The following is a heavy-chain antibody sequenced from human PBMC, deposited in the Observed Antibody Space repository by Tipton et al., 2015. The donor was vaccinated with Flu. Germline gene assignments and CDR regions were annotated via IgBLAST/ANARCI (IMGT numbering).Heavy chain of an antibody. CDR1: GYTFTDYY. J-gene: IGHJ6*02. CDR3: ARGLGEFDL. V-gene: IGHV1-2*02. Sequence: QLVQSGAEVKKPGASVRVSCKASGYTFTDYYIHWVRQAPGQGLEWVGWINPHSGVTVSAQKFQGRVTLTRDASVSTAYMDLNSLGSDDTAVYYCARGLGEFDLWGQGTTVTVTS. D-gene: IGHD3-9*01. CDR2: INPHSGVT.